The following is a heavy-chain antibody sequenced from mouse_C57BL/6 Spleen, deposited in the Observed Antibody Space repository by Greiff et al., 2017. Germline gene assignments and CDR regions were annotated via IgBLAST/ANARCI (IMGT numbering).Heavy chain of an antibody. Sequence: EVKLVESGGGLVKPGGSLKLSCAASGFTFSDYGMHWVRQAPEKGLEWVAYISSGSSTIYYADTVKGRFTISRDNAKNTLFLQMTSLRSEDTAVYYCARRAYGTYWYFDVWGTGTTVTVSS. V-gene: IGHV5-17*01. CDR2: ISSGSSTI. CDR1: GFTFSDYG. D-gene: IGHD1-1*01. CDR3: ARRAYGTYWYFDV. J-gene: IGHJ1*03.